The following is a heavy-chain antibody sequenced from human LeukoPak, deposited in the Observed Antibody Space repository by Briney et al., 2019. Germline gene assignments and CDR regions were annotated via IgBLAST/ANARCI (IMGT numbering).Heavy chain of an antibody. D-gene: IGHD2-2*01. CDR1: GFTFSSYS. Sequence: GGSLRLSCAASGFTFSSYSMNWVRQAPGKGLEWVSSISSSSSYIYCADSVKGRFTISRDNAKNSLYLQMNSLRAEDTAVYYCARASYCSSTSCYFSAFFFDYWGQGTLVTVSS. CDR3: ARASYCSSTSCYFSAFFFDY. V-gene: IGHV3-21*01. CDR2: ISSSSSYI. J-gene: IGHJ4*02.